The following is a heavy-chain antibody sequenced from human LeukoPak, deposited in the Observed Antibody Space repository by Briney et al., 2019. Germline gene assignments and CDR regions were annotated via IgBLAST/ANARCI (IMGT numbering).Heavy chain of an antibody. CDR3: AKASKTIFAYYYFDY. D-gene: IGHD3-3*01. CDR1: GFIFGTNW. V-gene: IGHV3-23*01. Sequence: AGGSLRLSCAASGFIFGTNWMSWVRQAPGKGLEWVSAISGSGGSTYYADSVKGRFTISRDNSKNTLYLQMNSLRAEDTAVYYCAKASKTIFAYYYFDYWGQGTLVTVSS. J-gene: IGHJ4*02. CDR2: ISGSGGST.